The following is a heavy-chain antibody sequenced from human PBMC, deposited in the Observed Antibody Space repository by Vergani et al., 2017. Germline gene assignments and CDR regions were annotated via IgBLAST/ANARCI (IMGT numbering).Heavy chain of an antibody. CDR2: TRNKANSYTT. Sequence: EVQLVESGGGLVQPGGSLRLSCAASGFTFSDHYMDWVRQAPGKGLEWVGRTRNKANSYTTEYAASVKGRFTISRDDSKNSLYLQMNSLRAEDTAVYYCARVLRTISFDVWGQGTTVTVSS. D-gene: IGHD3-3*01. V-gene: IGHV3-72*01. CDR3: ARVLRTISFDV. J-gene: IGHJ6*02. CDR1: GFTFSDHY.